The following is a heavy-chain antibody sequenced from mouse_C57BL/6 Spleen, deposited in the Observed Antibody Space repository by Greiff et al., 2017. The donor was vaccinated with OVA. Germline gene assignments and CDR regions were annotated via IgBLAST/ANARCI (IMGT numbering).Heavy chain of an antibody. D-gene: IGHD5-1*01. V-gene: IGHV1-18*01. CDR2: INPNNGGT. CDR1: GYTFTDYN. J-gene: IGHJ4*01. Sequence: EVQLQQSGPELVKPGASVKIPCKASGYTFTDYNMDWVKQSHGKSLEWIGDINPNNGGTIYNQKFKGKATLTVDKSSSTAYMELRSLTSEDTAVYYCARKAYLYYAMDYWGQGTSVTVSS. CDR3: ARKAYLYYAMDY.